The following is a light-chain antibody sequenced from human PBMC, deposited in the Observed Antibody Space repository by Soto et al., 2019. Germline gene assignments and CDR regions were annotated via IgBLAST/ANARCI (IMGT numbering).Light chain of an antibody. CDR1: QTISSW. J-gene: IGKJ1*01. CDR3: HQRQSWPRT. CDR2: KAS. Sequence: DIQMTQSPTPLSGSVGDRVTITCRASQTISSWLAWYQQKPGKAPKLLIYKASTLKSGVPSRFSGSGSGTDFTLTISDVQPEDFALYYCHQRQSWPRTFGQGTKVDI. V-gene: IGKV1-5*03.